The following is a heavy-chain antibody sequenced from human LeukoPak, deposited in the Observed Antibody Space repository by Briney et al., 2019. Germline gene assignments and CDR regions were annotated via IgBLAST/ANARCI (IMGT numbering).Heavy chain of an antibody. V-gene: IGHV4-39*01. Sequence: SETLSLTCTVSGGSISSTSYYWGWLRQPPGKGVEWLGSIYYSGITYYNPSLKSRVTISVDTSKNQFSLKLSSVTAADTAVYYCARRRGYSYGPILYFDYWGQGTLVTVSS. CDR1: GGSISSTSYY. D-gene: IGHD5-18*01. J-gene: IGHJ4*02. CDR3: ARRRGYSYGPILYFDY. CDR2: IYYSGIT.